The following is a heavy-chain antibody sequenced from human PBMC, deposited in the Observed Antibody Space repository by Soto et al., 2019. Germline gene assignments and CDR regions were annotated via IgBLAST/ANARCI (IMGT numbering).Heavy chain of an antibody. V-gene: IGHV3-13*01. CDR3: TRKRYGFAFDI. D-gene: IGHD3-9*01. CDR1: GFAFNTYN. J-gene: IGHJ3*02. Sequence: GGSLRLSCAASGFAFNTYNMHWVRQRPGKGLEWVSAVGGGGETFYSDSVKGRFTISRENAESSFFLQMNYLRAEDTAMYFCTRKRYGFAFDIWGQGTMVTVSS. CDR2: VGGGGET.